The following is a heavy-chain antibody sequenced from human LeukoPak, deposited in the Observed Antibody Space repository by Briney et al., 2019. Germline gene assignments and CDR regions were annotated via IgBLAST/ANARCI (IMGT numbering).Heavy chain of an antibody. J-gene: IGHJ4*02. CDR3: ARADFWSGYLLDY. CDR1: GYTFTSYD. V-gene: IGHV1-8*03. Sequence: VASVKVSCKASGYTFTSYDINWVRQATGQGLEWMGWMNPNSGNTGYAQKFQGRVTITRNTTISTAYMELSSLRSEDTAVYYCARADFWSGYLLDYWGQGTLVTVSS. D-gene: IGHD3-3*01. CDR2: MNPNSGNT.